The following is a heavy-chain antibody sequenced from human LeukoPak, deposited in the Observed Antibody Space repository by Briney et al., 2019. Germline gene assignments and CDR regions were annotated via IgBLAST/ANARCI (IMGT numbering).Heavy chain of an antibody. J-gene: IGHJ4*02. V-gene: IGHV3-23*01. CDR3: ATGGGEYYLHY. D-gene: IGHD3-16*01. CDR1: GLTFSTYA. Sequence: GGSLRLSCAASGLTFSTYAMNWVRQAPGKGLEWVSADSGSGDSTYYADSVKGRFTISRDNSKNTLYLQMNSLRTEDTAIYYCATGGGEYYLHYWGQGTPVTVSS. CDR2: DSGSGDST.